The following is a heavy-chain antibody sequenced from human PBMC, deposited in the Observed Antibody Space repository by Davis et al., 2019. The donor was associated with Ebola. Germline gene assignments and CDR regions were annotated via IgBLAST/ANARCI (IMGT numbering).Heavy chain of an antibody. CDR3: ARDIVVVPAAIQEGGGYYYYYYDMDV. CDR1: GYTFTSYG. V-gene: IGHV1-18*01. CDR2: ISAYNGNT. J-gene: IGHJ6*02. D-gene: IGHD2-2*01. Sequence: AASVKVSCKASGYTFTSYGISWVRQAPGQGLEWMGWISAYNGNTNYAQKLQGRVTMTTDTSTSTAYMELRSLRSDDTAVYYCARDIVVVPAAIQEGGGYYYYYYDMDVWGQGTTVTVSS.